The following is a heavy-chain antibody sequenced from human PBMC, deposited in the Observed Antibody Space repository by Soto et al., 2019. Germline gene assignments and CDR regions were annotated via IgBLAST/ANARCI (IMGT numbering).Heavy chain of an antibody. D-gene: IGHD6-19*01. Sequence: PGGSLRLSCAASGFTFSSYWMSWVRQAPGKGLEWVANIKQDGSEKYYVDSVKGRFTISRDNAKNSLYLQMNSLRAEDTAVYYCARDRGAVTGQYFDYWGQGAVVTVSS. J-gene: IGHJ4*02. CDR2: IKQDGSEK. CDR3: ARDRGAVTGQYFDY. CDR1: GFTFSSYW. V-gene: IGHV3-7*01.